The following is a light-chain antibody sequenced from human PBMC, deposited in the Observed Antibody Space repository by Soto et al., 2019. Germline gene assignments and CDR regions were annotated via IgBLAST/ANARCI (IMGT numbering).Light chain of an antibody. Sequence: QTVVTQPLSASGTPGQRVTISCSGSTSNIGTNYVSWYQQFPGTAPKLLIYSNNRRPSGVPERFSASKSGTSATLAISGLRSEDEADYYCAVWDDTLSGVFGGGTKLTVL. V-gene: IGLV1-47*02. J-gene: IGLJ3*02. CDR1: TSNIGTNY. CDR2: SNN. CDR3: AVWDDTLSGV.